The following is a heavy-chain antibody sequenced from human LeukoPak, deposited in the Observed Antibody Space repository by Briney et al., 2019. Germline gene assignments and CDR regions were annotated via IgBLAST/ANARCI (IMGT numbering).Heavy chain of an antibody. CDR1: GYTFTSYY. CDR2: INPSGGST. V-gene: IGHV1-46*01. Sequence: ASVKVSCKASGYTFTSYYMHWVRQAPGQGLEWMGIINPSGGSTSYAQKFQGRVTMTRDTSTSTVYMELSSLRSEDTAVYYCARGQPTNYYDSSGYYYDYWGQGTLVTVSS. J-gene: IGHJ4*02. D-gene: IGHD3-22*01. CDR3: ARGQPTNYYDSSGYYYDY.